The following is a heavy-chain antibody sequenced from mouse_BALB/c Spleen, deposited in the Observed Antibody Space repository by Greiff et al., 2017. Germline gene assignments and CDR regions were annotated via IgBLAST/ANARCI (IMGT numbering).Heavy chain of an antibody. Sequence: EVNLVESGGGLVQPKGSLKLSCAASGFTFNTYAMNWVRQAPGKGLEWVARLRSKSNNYATYYADSVKDRFTISRDDSQSMLYLQMNNLKTEDTAMYYCVRPDYYGSSWFAYWGQGTLVTVSA. CDR2: LRSKSNNYAT. D-gene: IGHD1-1*01. CDR3: VRPDYYGSSWFAY. V-gene: IGHV10-1*02. CDR1: GFTFNTYA. J-gene: IGHJ3*01.